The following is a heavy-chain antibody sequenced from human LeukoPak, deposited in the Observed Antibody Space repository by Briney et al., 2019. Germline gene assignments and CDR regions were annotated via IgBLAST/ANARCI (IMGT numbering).Heavy chain of an antibody. V-gene: IGHV3-74*01. CDR2: IDNDGNNT. D-gene: IGHD3-22*01. Sequence: PGGSLRLSCAASRFTVSSNYMSWVRQAPGKGLVWVSRIDNDGNNTIYADSVKGRFTISRDNAKNTLYLQMNSLRADDTAVYYCARISYDSSGYYDYWGQGSLVTVSS. CDR1: RFTVSSNY. CDR3: ARISYDSSGYYDY. J-gene: IGHJ4*02.